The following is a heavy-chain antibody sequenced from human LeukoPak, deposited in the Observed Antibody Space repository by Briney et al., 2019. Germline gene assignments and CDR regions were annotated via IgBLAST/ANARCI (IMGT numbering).Heavy chain of an antibody. J-gene: IGHJ5*02. Sequence: PGGSLRLSCAASGFTVSSNYMSWVRQAPGKGLEWVSVIYSGGSTYYADSVKGRFTISRDNSKNTLYLQMNSLRAEDTAVYYCARVGSSNWFDPWGQGTLVTVSS. D-gene: IGHD6-6*01. CDR3: ARVGSSNWFDP. CDR2: IYSGGST. V-gene: IGHV3-53*01. CDR1: GFTVSSNY.